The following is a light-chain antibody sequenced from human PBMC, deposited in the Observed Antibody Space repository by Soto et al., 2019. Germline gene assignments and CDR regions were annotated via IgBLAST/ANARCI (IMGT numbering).Light chain of an antibody. J-gene: IGKJ4*01. V-gene: IGKV1-5*01. CDR2: DAS. Sequence: DIQMTQSPSTLSASGGDRVTVTCRSSQSFSTWLAWYQQKPWKAPKLLIYDASNLESGVPSRFRGSGSWTEFTLTITCLQPDDFATYDCQQYFRYPLTFGGGTTVEIK. CDR3: QQYFRYPLT. CDR1: QSFSTW.